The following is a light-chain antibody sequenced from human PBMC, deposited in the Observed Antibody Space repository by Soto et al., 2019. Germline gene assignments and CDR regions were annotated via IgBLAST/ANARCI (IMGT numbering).Light chain of an antibody. CDR2: GTS. J-gene: IGKJ2*01. CDR1: QTVYSTY. Sequence: EIVLTQSPGTLSLSPGESATLSCRASQTVYSTYLVWYQQKPGQAPRLLIYGTSRRATGIPARFSGSGSERHFTLTISRLEPEDFAVYYFQHDGSSPPYTFGQGTRLEIK. V-gene: IGKV3-20*01. CDR3: QHDGSSPPYT.